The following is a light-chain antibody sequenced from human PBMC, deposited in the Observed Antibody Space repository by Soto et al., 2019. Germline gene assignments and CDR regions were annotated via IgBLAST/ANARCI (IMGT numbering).Light chain of an antibody. CDR1: RSDVGDYNL. CDR3: CSYAGSDTWA. V-gene: IGLV2-23*02. Sequence: QSALTQPDSVSGSPGQSITISCAGTRSDVGDYNLVSWYQQYPGKAPKLMIYEVNKRPSGVSNRFSGSKSGNTASLTISGLQGEDEADYYCCSYAGSDTWAFGGGTKVTVL. CDR2: EVN. J-gene: IGLJ3*02.